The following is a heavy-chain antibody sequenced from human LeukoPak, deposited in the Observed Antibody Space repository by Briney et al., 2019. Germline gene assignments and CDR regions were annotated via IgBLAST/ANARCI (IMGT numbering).Heavy chain of an antibody. CDR2: ISGSGGST. J-gene: IGHJ4*02. CDR1: ALTFSSYA. CDR3: AFGYSSGWYRFFDY. D-gene: IGHD6-19*01. Sequence: GGSLRLSCASSALTFSSYAMSWVRQAPGKGLEWVSAISGSGGSTYYADSVKGRFTISRDNSKNTLYLQMNSLRAEDTAVYYCAFGYSSGWYRFFDYWGQGTLVTVSS. V-gene: IGHV3-23*01.